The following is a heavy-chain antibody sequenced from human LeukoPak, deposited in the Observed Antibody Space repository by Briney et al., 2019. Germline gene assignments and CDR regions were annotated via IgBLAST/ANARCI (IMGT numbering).Heavy chain of an antibody. Sequence: SQALSLTFSSSGDSVSSNSAAWNWIRQSPSRGLEWLGWTYCRSKWYNYYAVSVKSRITIDPDTSKNQFSLQLNSVTPEDTAVYYCVREDCRGGSCSSGFDYWAQGTLVTVSS. CDR2: TYCRSKWYN. J-gene: IGHJ4*02. V-gene: IGHV6-1*01. CDR1: GDSVSSNSAA. D-gene: IGHD2-15*01. CDR3: VREDCRGGSCSSGFDY.